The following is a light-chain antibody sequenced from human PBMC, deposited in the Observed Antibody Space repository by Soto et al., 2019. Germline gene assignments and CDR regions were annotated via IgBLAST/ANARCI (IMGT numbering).Light chain of an antibody. CDR1: QSVSSSY. CDR3: QQYGSSPLYT. V-gene: IGKV3-20*01. Sequence: EIVLTQSPGTLSLSPGERATLSYSASQSVSSSYLACYQQKPGQAPRLLIYGASSRATGIPDRFSGSGSGTVFTLTISRLEPEDFAVYYCQQYGSSPLYTFGQGTKLEIK. J-gene: IGKJ2*01. CDR2: GAS.